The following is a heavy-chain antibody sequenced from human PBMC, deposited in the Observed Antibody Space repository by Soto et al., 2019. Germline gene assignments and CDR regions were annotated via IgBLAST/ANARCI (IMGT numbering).Heavy chain of an antibody. D-gene: IGHD3-16*01. J-gene: IGHJ6*03. CDR2: MNPTSGNT. CDR1: GYTFTSYD. CDR3: ARGHGGGYGSYYYYYMDV. V-gene: IGHV1-8*01. Sequence: ASVKVSCKASGYTFTSYDINWVRQATGQGLEWMGWMNPTSGNTGYAQKFQGRVTMTRNTSISTAYLELSSLRSVETAVYYCARGHGGGYGSYYYYYMDVWGKGTTVTVSS.